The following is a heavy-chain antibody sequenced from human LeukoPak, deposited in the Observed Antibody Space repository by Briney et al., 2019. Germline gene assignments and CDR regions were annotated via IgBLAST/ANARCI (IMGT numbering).Heavy chain of an antibody. CDR3: ARHHQINYDILTGYYYYYYMDV. D-gene: IGHD3-9*01. V-gene: IGHV4-59*12. CDR2: IDYSGST. J-gene: IGHJ6*03. Sequence: SETLSLTCTVSGASISSYYGSWIRQPPGKGLGCLGYIDYSGSTNNNPSLKSRVTISVDTSKNQFSLKLSSVTAADTAVYYCARHHQINYDILTGYYYYYYMDVWGKGTTVTISS. CDR1: GASISSYY.